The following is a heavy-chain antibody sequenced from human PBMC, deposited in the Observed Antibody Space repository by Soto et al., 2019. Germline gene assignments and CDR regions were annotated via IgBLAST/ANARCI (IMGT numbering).Heavy chain of an antibody. Sequence: ASVKVSCKASGYTFTSYAMHWVRQAPGQRLEWMGWINAGNGNTKYSQKFQGRVTITRDTSASTAYMELCSLRSEDTAVYYCARDSLDCSSTSCYAEVYYYYGMDVWGQGTTVTVSS. V-gene: IGHV1-3*01. CDR3: ARDSLDCSSTSCYAEVYYYYGMDV. CDR2: INAGNGNT. CDR1: GYTFTSYA. D-gene: IGHD2-2*01. J-gene: IGHJ6*02.